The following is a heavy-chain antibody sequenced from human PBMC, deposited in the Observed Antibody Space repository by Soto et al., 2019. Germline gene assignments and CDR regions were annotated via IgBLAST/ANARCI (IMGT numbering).Heavy chain of an antibody. J-gene: IGHJ6*02. CDR2: IIPLFGTA. D-gene: IGHD5-18*01. CDR3: ARSEPATGYSYGYPHGPYYYYGMDV. V-gene: IGHV1-69*13. CDR1: GGTFSSSA. Sequence: GASVKVSCKASGGTFSSSAISWVRQAPGQGLEWMGGIIPLFGTANYAQKFQGRVTITADESTSTAYMELSSLRADDTAVYYCARSEPATGYSYGYPHGPYYYYGMDVWGQGTTVTVSS.